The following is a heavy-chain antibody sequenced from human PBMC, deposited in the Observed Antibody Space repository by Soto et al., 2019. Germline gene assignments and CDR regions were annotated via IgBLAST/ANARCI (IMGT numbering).Heavy chain of an antibody. D-gene: IGHD5-12*01. CDR3: ARGSRYSGYDRNWFDP. V-gene: IGHV3-13*01. CDR2: IGTAGDT. CDR1: GFTFSSYD. Sequence: GGSLRLSCAASGFTFSSYDMHCVRQATGKGLEWVSAIGTAGDTYYPGSVKGRFTISRENAKNSLYLQMNSLRAGDTAVYYCARGSRYSGYDRNWFDPWGQGT. J-gene: IGHJ5*02.